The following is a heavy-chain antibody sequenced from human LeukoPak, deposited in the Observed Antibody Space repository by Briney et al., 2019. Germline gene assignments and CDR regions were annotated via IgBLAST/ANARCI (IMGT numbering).Heavy chain of an antibody. CDR2: ISAYNGNT. D-gene: IGHD3-3*01. J-gene: IGHJ3*02. CDR3: ARGSSGRFLEWLGAFDI. CDR1: GYTFTTYI. Sequence: ASVKVSCKASGYTFTTYIIHWVRQAPGQGPEWMGWISAYNGNTNYAQKLQGRVTMTTDTSTSTAYMELRSLRSDDTAVYYCARGSSGRFLEWLGAFDIWGQGTMVTVSS. V-gene: IGHV1-18*01.